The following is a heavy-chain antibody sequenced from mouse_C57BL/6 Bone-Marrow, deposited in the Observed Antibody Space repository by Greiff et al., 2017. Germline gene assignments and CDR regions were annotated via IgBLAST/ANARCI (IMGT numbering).Heavy chain of an antibody. Sequence: QVQLQQPGAELVKPGASVKMSCKASGYTFTSYWITWVKQRPGQGLEWIGDIYPGSGSTNYNEKFKSKATLTVDTSSSTAYMQLSSLTSEDSAIYYCARGGRVPGWFDYVGQGTTLTVSS. CDR3: ARGGRVPGWFDY. CDR2: IYPGSGST. V-gene: IGHV1-55*01. J-gene: IGHJ2*01. CDR1: GYTFTSYW. D-gene: IGHD3-2*02.